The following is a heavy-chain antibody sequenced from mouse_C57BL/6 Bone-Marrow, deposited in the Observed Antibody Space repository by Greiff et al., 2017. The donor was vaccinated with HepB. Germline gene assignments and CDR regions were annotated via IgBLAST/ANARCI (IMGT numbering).Heavy chain of an antibody. CDR1: GFSLTSYA. CDR2: IWTGGGT. V-gene: IGHV2-9-1*01. CDR3: ARDYTTVVEGYWYFDV. Sequence: VNVVESGPGLVAPSQSLSITCTVSGFSLTSYAISWVRQPPGKGLEWLGVIWTGGGTNYNSALKSRLSISKDNSKSQVFLKMNSLQTDDTARYYCARDYTTVVEGYWYFDVWGTGTTVTVSS. D-gene: IGHD1-1*01. J-gene: IGHJ1*03.